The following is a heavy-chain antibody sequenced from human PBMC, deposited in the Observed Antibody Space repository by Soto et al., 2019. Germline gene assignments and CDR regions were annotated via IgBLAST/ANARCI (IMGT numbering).Heavy chain of an antibody. V-gene: IGHV1-18*01. J-gene: IGHJ4*02. Sequence: KFQGRVTITTDTSTSTAYMELRSLRSDDTAVYYCARGTYFDYWGQGTLVTVSS. D-gene: IGHD1-1*01. CDR3: ARGTYFDY.